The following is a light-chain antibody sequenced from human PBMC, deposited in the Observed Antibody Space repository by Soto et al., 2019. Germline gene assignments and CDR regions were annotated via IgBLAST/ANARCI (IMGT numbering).Light chain of an antibody. CDR3: QQAHSVPFT. V-gene: IGKV1-39*01. CDR1: QSINTY. Sequence: DIQMTQSPSSLSASVGDRVTITCRASQSINTYLSWYQQKPGKAPELLIHTASSLQSGVPSRLSGSGSGTDFTLTISSLQPEDFATYYCQQAHSVPFTFGPGTKVDIE. J-gene: IGKJ3*01. CDR2: TAS.